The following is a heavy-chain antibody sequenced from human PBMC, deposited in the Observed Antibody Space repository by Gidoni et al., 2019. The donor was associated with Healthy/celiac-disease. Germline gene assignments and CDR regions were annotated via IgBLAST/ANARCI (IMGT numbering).Heavy chain of an antibody. CDR3: AKDTSLGELSSYYPSFDY. J-gene: IGHJ4*02. CDR2: ISGSGGST. D-gene: IGHD3-16*02. Sequence: EVQLLESGGGLVQPGGSLRLYCAASGFTFSSYAMSWVRPAPGKGLEWVSAISGSGGSTYYADSVKGRFTISRDNSKNTLYLQMNSLRAEDTAVYYCAKDTSLGELSSYYPSFDYWGQGTLVTVSS. V-gene: IGHV3-23*01. CDR1: GFTFSSYA.